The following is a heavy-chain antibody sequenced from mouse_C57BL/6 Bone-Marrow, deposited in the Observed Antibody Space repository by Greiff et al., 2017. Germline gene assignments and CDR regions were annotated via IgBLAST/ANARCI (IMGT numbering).Heavy chain of an antibody. V-gene: IGHV1-39*01. J-gene: IGHJ4*01. D-gene: IGHD1-1*01. CDR2: INPNYGTT. CDR1: GYSFTDYN. Sequence: EVQGVESGPELVKPGASVKISCKASGYSFTDYNMNWVKQSNGKSLEWIGVINPNYGTTRYNQKFKGKATMTVDQSSSTAYMQLNSLTSDDSAVYFLARPYYSVCRGYYAMSYWVQGTSVTVSS. CDR3: ARPYYSVCRGYYAMSY.